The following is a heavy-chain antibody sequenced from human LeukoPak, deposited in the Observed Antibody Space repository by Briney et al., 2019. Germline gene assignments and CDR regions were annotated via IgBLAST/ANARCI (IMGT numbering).Heavy chain of an antibody. CDR1: GFPFSTYA. CDR2: IWYDGSNE. D-gene: IGHD6-19*01. V-gene: IGHV3-33*08. CDR3: AREYSSGWDY. J-gene: IGHJ4*02. Sequence: GGSLRLSCAASGFPFSTYAMNWVRLAPGKGLEWVAVIWYDGSNENCADSVKGRFTISRDNSKNTLYLQMNSLRAEDTAVYYCAREYSSGWDYWGQGTLVTVSS.